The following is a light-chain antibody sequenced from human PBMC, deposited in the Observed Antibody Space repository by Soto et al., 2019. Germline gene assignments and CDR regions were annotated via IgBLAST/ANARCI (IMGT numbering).Light chain of an antibody. CDR2: RTS. Sequence: EIVMTQSPATLSVSPGERATLSCRASQSISSNLAWYQQKPGQAPRLLMFRTSSRATGFPARFSGSGSGTEFNLTISSLQSEDFGVYYCQQYNNWPRAPFGGGTKVEI. J-gene: IGKJ4*01. CDR1: QSISSN. CDR3: QQYNNWPRAP. V-gene: IGKV3-15*01.